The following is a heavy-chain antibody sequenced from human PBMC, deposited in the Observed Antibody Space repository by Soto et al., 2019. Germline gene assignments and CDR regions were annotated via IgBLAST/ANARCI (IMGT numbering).Heavy chain of an antibody. CDR3: ERDGSSRWTSY. J-gene: IGHJ4*02. V-gene: IGHV1-69*06. D-gene: IGHD6-13*01. CDR1: GGTFSSYA. CDR2: IIPIFGTA. Sequence: GASVKVSCKASGGTFSSYAISWVRQAPGQGLEWMGGIIPIFGTANYAQKFQGRVTITADKSTSTAYMELSSLRSEDTAVYYCERDGSSRWTSYWGQGTLVTVSS.